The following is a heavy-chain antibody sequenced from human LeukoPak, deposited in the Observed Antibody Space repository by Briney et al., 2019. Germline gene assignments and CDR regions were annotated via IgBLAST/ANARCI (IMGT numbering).Heavy chain of an antibody. CDR3: ARVGQGYYGSGSYYIPYYYYGMDV. Sequence: GGSLRLSCAASGFTLSNYTMNWVRQAPGKGLEWVSYIGRSGSAIYYADSVKGRFTISRDNSKNTLYLQMNSLRAEDTAVYYCARVGQGYYGSGSYYIPYYYYGMDVWGQGTTVTVSS. D-gene: IGHD3-10*01. CDR2: IGRSGSAI. J-gene: IGHJ6*02. V-gene: IGHV3-48*01. CDR1: GFTLSNYT.